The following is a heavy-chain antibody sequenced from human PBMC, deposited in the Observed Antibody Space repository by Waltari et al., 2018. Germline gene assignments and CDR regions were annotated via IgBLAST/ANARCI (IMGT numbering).Heavy chain of an antibody. CDR1: GYTFTSYA. J-gene: IGHJ4*02. CDR2: INAGNGNT. V-gene: IGHV1-3*01. D-gene: IGHD3-22*01. Sequence: QVQLVQSGAEVKKPGASVKVSCKASGYTFTSYAMHWVRQAPGQRLEWMGWINAGNGNTKYSQKFQGRVTITRDTSASTAYMELSSLRSEDTAGYYCARDTYDSFFSDYWGQGTLVTVSS. CDR3: ARDTYDSFFSDY.